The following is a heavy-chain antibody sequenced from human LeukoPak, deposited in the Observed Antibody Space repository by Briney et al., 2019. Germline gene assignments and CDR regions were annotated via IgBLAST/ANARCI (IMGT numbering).Heavy chain of an antibody. CDR2: MSGRGVST. Sequence: GGSLRLSCAASGFTFTNYAMSWVRQAPGKGLEWVSGMSGRGVSTYYADSVKGRFTISSDNSKNTLYLQMNSLRAEDTAIYYCAKDCNGGNCYIDYWGQGTLVTVAS. CDR1: GFTFTNYA. D-gene: IGHD2-15*01. CDR3: AKDCNGGNCYIDY. J-gene: IGHJ4*02. V-gene: IGHV3-23*01.